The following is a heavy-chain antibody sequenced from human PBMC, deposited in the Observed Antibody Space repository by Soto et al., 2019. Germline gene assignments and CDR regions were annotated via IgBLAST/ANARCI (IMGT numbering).Heavy chain of an antibody. J-gene: IGHJ6*02. CDR3: ARTGGTTDKYYYYYYGMDV. Sequence: PSETLSLTCTVSGGSISSGGYYWSWIRQHPGKGLEWIGYIYYSGSTYYNPSLKSRVTISVDTSKNQFSLKLSSVTAADTAVYYCARTGGTTDKYYYYYYGMDVWGQGTKVTVSS. CDR1: GGSISSGGYY. V-gene: IGHV4-31*03. D-gene: IGHD1-1*01. CDR2: IYYSGST.